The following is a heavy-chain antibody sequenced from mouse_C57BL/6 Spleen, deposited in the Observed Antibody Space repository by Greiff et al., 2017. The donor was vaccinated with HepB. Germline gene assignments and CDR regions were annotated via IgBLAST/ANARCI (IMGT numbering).Heavy chain of an antibody. V-gene: IGHV1-72*01. CDR2: IDPNSGGT. Sequence: QVQLQQPGAELVKPGASVKLSCKASGYTFTSYWMHWVKQRPGRGLEWIGRIDPNSGGTKYNEKFKSTATLTVDKPSSTAHMQLSSLTSEDSAVYYCARGTPVVATDWYFDVWGTGTTVTASS. CDR3: ARGTPVVATDWYFDV. CDR1: GYTFTSYW. J-gene: IGHJ1*03. D-gene: IGHD1-1*01.